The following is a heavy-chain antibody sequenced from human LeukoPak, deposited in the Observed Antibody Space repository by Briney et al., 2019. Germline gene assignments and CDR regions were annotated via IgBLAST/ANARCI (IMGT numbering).Heavy chain of an antibody. V-gene: IGHV3-30*02. CDR2: IRYDGSNK. D-gene: IGHD3-10*01. CDR1: GFTFSSYG. CDR3: AKRFGDFEGVDY. J-gene: IGHJ4*02. Sequence: GGSLRLSCAASGFTFSSYGMHWVRQAPGKGLEWVAFIRYDGSNKYYADSVKGRFTISRDNSKNTLYLQMNSLRAEDTAVYYCAKRFGDFEGVDYWGQGTLVTVSS.